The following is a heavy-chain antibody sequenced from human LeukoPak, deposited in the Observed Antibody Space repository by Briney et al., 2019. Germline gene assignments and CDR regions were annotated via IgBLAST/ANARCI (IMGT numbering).Heavy chain of an antibody. Sequence: PGGSLRLSCAASGFTFSSYWMSWVRQAPGKGLEWVANIKQDGSEKYYVDSVKGRFTISRDNAKNSLYLQMNSLRAEDTAVYYCARGLRAAAAPYNWFDPWGQRTLVTVSS. CDR1: GFTFSSYW. V-gene: IGHV3-7*04. CDR2: IKQDGSEK. D-gene: IGHD6-13*01. J-gene: IGHJ5*02. CDR3: ARGLRAAAAPYNWFDP.